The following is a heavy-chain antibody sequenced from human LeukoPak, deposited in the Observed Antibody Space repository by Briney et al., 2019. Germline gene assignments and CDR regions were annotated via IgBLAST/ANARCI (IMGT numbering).Heavy chain of an antibody. V-gene: IGHV3-23*01. J-gene: IGHJ4*02. CDR2: ISGSGGST. CDR1: GFTFSSYA. CDR3: ANVQQLVPENY. D-gene: IGHD6-13*01. Sequence: PGGSLRLSCAASGFTFSSYAMSWVRQAPGKGLEWVSAISGSGGSTYYADSVKGRFTTSRDNSKNTLYLQMNSLRAEDTAVYYCANVQQLVPENYWGQGTLVTVSS.